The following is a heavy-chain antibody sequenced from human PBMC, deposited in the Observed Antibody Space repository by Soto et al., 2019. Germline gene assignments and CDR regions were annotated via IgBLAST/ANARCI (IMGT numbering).Heavy chain of an antibody. D-gene: IGHD3-22*01. V-gene: IGHV5-51*01. CDR1: GYSFTSYW. J-gene: IGHJ4*02. CDR2: IYPGDSDT. CDR3: ARLRGYYDSSGYPYFDY. Sequence: GESLKISCKGSGYSFTSYWIGWVRQMPGKGLEWMGIIYPGDSDTRYSPSFQGQVTISADKSISTAYLQWSSLKASDTAMYYCARLRGYYDSSGYPYFDYWGQGTLVTVSS.